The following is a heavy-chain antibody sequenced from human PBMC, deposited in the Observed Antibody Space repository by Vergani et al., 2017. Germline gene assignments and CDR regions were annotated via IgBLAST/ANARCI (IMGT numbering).Heavy chain of an antibody. V-gene: IGHV1-46*03. CDR3: ARGDYGILTGYRY. CDR2: INPSGGHT. Sequence: QVQVVQSGAEVKKSGASVKVSCKTSGYTFSNYYMHWVRQAPGQGLEWMGRINPSGGHTNYAQKFQGRVTITRDTSTSTVYMELSSLRSEDTAIYYCARGDYGILTGYRYWGQGTLVTVSA. D-gene: IGHD3-9*01. J-gene: IGHJ4*02. CDR1: GYTFSNYY.